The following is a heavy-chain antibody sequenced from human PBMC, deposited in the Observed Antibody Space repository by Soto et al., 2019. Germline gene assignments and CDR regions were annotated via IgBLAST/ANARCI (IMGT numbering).Heavy chain of an antibody. CDR2: IYSGGST. Sequence: EVQLVESGGGLIQPGGSLRLSCAASGFTVSSNYMSWVRQAPGKGLEWVSVIYSGGSTYYADFVKGRFTISRDNSKNTLDLQMNSLRAEDRAVYYCARDIVVGATPASGYYGMDVWGQGTTVTVSS. CDR1: GFTVSSNY. D-gene: IGHD1-26*01. CDR3: ARDIVVGATPASGYYGMDV. V-gene: IGHV3-53*01. J-gene: IGHJ6*02.